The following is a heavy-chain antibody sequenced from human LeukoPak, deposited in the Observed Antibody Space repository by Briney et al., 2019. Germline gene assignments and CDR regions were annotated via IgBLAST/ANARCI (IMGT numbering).Heavy chain of an antibody. CDR3: GREGGGSYFDY. CDR1: GFTFSSYD. CDR2: ISTSSRNI. J-gene: IGHJ4*02. Sequence: GGSLRLSCVASGFTFSSYDMSWVRQAPGKGLEWVSYISTSSRNIYYADSVKGRFTISRDNAQNSLYLQLNSLRAEDTAVYYCGREGGGSYFDYWGQGTLVTVSS. D-gene: IGHD1-26*01. V-gene: IGHV3-48*01.